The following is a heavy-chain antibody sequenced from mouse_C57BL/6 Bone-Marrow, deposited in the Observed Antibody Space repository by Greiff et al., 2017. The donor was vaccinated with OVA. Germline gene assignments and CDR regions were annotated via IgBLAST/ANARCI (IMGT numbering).Heavy chain of an antibody. Sequence: EVMLVESGGGLVKPGGSLKLSCAASGFTFSRYAMSWVRQTPEKRLEWVATISDGGSYTYYPDNVKGRFTISRDNAKNNLYLQMSHLKSEDTAMYDCASPYYSNSMDYWGQGTSVTVSS. CDR2: ISDGGSYT. J-gene: IGHJ4*01. V-gene: IGHV5-4*03. CDR3: ASPYYSNSMDY. CDR1: GFTFSRYA. D-gene: IGHD2-5*01.